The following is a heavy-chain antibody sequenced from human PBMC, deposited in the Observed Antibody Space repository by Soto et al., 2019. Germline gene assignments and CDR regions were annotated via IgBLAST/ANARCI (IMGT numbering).Heavy chain of an antibody. Sequence: GGSLRLSCAVSGFTFSSSDLHWVRQAPGKGLEWVAVILYDGSNKYYAASVKGRFTISRDKSKNTLYLQMNSLRIEDTAVYYCARVTVVPAAIPHELRNWYFDLWGRGTLVTVSS. J-gene: IGHJ2*01. D-gene: IGHD2-2*02. CDR1: GFTFSSSD. V-gene: IGHV3-30-3*01. CDR2: ILYDGSNK. CDR3: ARVTVVPAAIPHELRNWYFDL.